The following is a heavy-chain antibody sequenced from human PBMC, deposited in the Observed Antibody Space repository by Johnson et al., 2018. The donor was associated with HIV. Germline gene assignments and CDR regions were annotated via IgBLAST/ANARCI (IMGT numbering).Heavy chain of an antibody. D-gene: IGHD2-15*01. CDR2: ISYDGSNK. Sequence: QVQLVESGGGVVQPGGSLRLSCAASGFTFSSYAMHWVRQAPGKGLEWVAVISYDGSNKYYADSVKGRFTISRDNAKNSLYLQMNSLRAEDTALYYCARETRGGGGAFDIWGQGTMVTVSS. CDR3: ARETRGGGGAFDI. V-gene: IGHV3-30*04. J-gene: IGHJ3*02. CDR1: GFTFSSYA.